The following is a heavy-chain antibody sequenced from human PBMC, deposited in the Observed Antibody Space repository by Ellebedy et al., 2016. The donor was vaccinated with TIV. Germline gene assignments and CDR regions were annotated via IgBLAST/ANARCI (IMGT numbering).Heavy chain of an antibody. Sequence: GESLKISCVASGFPFSNHWMHWVRQVPGKGLVWVSRINTDGTMTTYADSVKGRFTISRDNAKKTLFLQMNSLRAEDTAVYYCVRDQASRGVIIYWGQGTLVTVSS. D-gene: IGHD3-10*01. J-gene: IGHJ4*02. CDR3: VRDQASRGVIIY. CDR1: GFPFSNHW. V-gene: IGHV3-74*03. CDR2: INTDGTMT.